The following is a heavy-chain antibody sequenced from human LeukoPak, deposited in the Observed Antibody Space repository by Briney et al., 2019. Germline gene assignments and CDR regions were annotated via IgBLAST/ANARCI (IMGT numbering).Heavy chain of an antibody. V-gene: IGHV3-30*18. D-gene: IGHD5-24*01. CDR1: GFTFSSYG. CDR3: AKSGPQIWLTVD. CDR2: ISSDGSNK. Sequence: GGSLRLSCAASGFTFSSYGMHWVRQAPGKGLEWVAVISSDGSNKNYADSEKGLFTISRDNSKNTVYLQMNSLRAEDTAVYYCAKSGPQIWLTVDWGQGTLVTVSS. J-gene: IGHJ4*02.